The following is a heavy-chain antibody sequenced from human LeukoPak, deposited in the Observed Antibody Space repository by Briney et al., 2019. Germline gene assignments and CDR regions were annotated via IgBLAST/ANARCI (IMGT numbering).Heavy chain of an antibody. J-gene: IGHJ4*02. CDR2: IFSSGST. Sequence: PSETLSLTCTVSGGYIRSYYWSWIRQPAGKGLEWIGRIFSSGSTNYNPSLKSRVTMSVDTSKNQFSLNLSSVTAADTAIYYCARAFSTLPGYNYFDYWGQGTLVTVSS. CDR3: ARAFSTLPGYNYFDY. D-gene: IGHD1-1*01. CDR1: GGYIRSYY. V-gene: IGHV4-4*07.